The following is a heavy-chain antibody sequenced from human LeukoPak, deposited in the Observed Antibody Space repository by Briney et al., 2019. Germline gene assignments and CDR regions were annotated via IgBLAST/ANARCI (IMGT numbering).Heavy chain of an antibody. V-gene: IGHV1-46*03. D-gene: IGHD2-15*01. CDR1: GYSFTSYY. Sequence: ASVNVSCQASGYSFTSYYMHWLRQAPGQGLEWMGIINPTGGITRYAQKLQGRGTMTRDTSTSTVYMELSSLRSEDTAVYFCARDPPRDIVVVVEGTHYHYGMDVWGQGTTVTVSS. CDR3: ARDPPRDIVVVVEGTHYHYGMDV. J-gene: IGHJ6*02. CDR2: INPTGGIT.